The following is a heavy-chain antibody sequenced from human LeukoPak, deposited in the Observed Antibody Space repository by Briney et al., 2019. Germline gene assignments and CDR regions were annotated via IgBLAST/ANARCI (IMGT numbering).Heavy chain of an antibody. J-gene: IGHJ4*02. CDR1: GGSISSYY. CDR3: ARHTEFARTSCPRTFDY. CDR2: IYTSGST. V-gene: IGHV4-4*07. D-gene: IGHD2-2*01. Sequence: SETLSLTCTVSGGSISSYYWSWIRQPAGKGLEWIGRIYTSGSTNYNPSLKSRVTMSVDTSKNQFSLKLSSETAADTAVYYCARHTEFARTSCPRTFDYWGQGTLVTVSS.